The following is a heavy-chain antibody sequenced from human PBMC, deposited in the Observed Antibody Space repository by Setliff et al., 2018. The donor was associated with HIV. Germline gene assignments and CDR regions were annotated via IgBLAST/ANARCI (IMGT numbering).Heavy chain of an antibody. CDR2: INEGGSVR. V-gene: IGHV3-7*03. Sequence: GGSLRLSCAASGFTIRGYWMDWVRQAPGKGLEWVASINEGGSVRFYVDSVKGRFTISRDNAENSLSLQMNSLTDADTALYYCVKVPGSGIVRYFDYWGQGTLVTVSS. CDR3: VKVPGSGIVRYFDY. J-gene: IGHJ4*02. CDR1: GFTIRGYW. D-gene: IGHD3-22*01.